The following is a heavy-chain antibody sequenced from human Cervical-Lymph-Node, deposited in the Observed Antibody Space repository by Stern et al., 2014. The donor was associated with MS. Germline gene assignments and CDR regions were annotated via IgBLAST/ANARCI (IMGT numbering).Heavy chain of an antibody. CDR1: GFTFSNYG. V-gene: IGHV3-30*18. CDR3: AKKSVGTTGTTTAFDY. Sequence: DQLVESGGGVVQPGTSLRLSCAVSGFTFSNYGMHWVRQAPGKGLEWVAVISYDADVKFYADSVKGRFTISRDTPKNTMYLQLNSLKVEDTAVYLCAKKSVGTTGTTTAFDYWGQGTLVTVSS. J-gene: IGHJ4*02. D-gene: IGHD1-1*01. CDR2: ISYDADVK.